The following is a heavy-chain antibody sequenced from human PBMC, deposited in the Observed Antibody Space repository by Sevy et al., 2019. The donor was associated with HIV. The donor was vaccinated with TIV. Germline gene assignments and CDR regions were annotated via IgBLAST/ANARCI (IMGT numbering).Heavy chain of an antibody. J-gene: IGHJ4*02. CDR1: GDSISNNDYY. D-gene: IGHD6-13*01. CDR3: AREGPRIAQFDY. Sequence: SETLSLTCTVSGDSISNNDYYWAWIRQPPGKGLDRIGSTYYSGSTYYTPSLKSRVTISVDTAKNQFSLKLRSVTAADTAVYYCAREGPRIAQFDYWGQGTLVTVSS. V-gene: IGHV4-39*02. CDR2: TYYSGST.